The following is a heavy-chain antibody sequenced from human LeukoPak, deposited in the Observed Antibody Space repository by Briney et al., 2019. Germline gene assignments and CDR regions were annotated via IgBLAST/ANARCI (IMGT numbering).Heavy chain of an antibody. CDR3: AREGGVVPAAIVPAFDI. J-gene: IGHJ3*02. CDR2: IIPIFGTA. Sequence: SVKVSCKASGGTFSSYAMSWVRQAPGQGLEWMGEIIPIFGTANYAQKFQGRVTITADESTSTAYMELSSLRSEDTAVYYCAREGGVVPAAIVPAFDIWGQGTMVTVSS. V-gene: IGHV1-69*13. CDR1: GGTFSSYA. D-gene: IGHD2-2*02.